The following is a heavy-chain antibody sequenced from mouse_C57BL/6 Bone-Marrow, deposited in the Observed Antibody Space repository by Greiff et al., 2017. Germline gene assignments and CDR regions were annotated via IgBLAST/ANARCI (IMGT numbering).Heavy chain of an antibody. J-gene: IGHJ1*03. V-gene: IGHV1-31*01. CDR3: ARGGYDGYYWYFDV. D-gene: IGHD2-3*01. Sequence: VQLQQSGPELVKPGASVKISCKASGYSFTGYYMHWVKQSHGNILDWIGYIYPYNGVSRYNQKFQGKATLTVDTSSSTAYMELRSLTSEDSAVFYCARGGYDGYYWYFDVWGTGTTVTVSS. CDR2: IYPYNGVS. CDR1: GYSFTGYY.